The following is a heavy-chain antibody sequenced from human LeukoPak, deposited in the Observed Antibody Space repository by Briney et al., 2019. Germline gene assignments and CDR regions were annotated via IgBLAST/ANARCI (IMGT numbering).Heavy chain of an antibody. CDR3: ARLRWGDWFDP. V-gene: IGHV3-66*02. Sequence: PGGSLRLSCAASGFTVSSNYMSWVRQAPGKGLEWVSVIHSGGSTYYADSVKGRFTISRDNSKNTLYLQMNSLRAEDTAVYYCARLRWGDWFDPWGQGTLVTVSS. CDR2: IHSGGST. D-gene: IGHD4-23*01. J-gene: IGHJ5*02. CDR1: GFTVSSNY.